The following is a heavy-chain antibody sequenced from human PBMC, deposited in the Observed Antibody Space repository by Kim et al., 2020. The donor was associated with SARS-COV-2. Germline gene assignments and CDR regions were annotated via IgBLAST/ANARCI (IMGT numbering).Heavy chain of an antibody. V-gene: IGHV4-59*09. J-gene: IGHJ6*02. Sequence: TNYTPSLKSRVTISVDPSKNQFSRKLSSVTAADTAVYNCAGGGWYNGMDVWGQGTTVTVSS. CDR2: T. D-gene: IGHD6-19*01. CDR3: AGGGWYNGMDV.